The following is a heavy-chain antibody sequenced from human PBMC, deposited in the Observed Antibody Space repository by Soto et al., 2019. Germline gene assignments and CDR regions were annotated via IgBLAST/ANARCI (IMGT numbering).Heavy chain of an antibody. CDR3: ARDQGYCSGGSCYGAGY. Sequence: EVQLVESGGGLVQPGGSLRLSCAASGFTFSNYWMHWVRQVPGKGLVWVSRINSDGSSTGYADSVMGRFTISRDNANNTVYLQMNSLRAEDTAVYYCARDQGYCSGGSCYGAGYWGQGTLVTVSS. J-gene: IGHJ4*02. CDR1: GFTFSNYW. CDR2: INSDGSST. V-gene: IGHV3-74*01. D-gene: IGHD2-15*01.